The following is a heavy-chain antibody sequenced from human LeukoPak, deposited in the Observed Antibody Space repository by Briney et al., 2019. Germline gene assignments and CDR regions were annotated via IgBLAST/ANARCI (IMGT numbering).Heavy chain of an antibody. J-gene: IGHJ4*02. Sequence: GGSLRLSCAASGFTFSSYAMSWVRQAPGKGLEWVSTVSGGGVSTYYADSVKGRFTISRDNSKNTLYLQMNSLRAEDTAVYYCANGYTYGLDYWGQGTLVTVSS. D-gene: IGHD5-18*01. CDR1: GFTFSSYA. V-gene: IGHV3-23*01. CDR2: VSGGGVST. CDR3: ANGYTYGLDY.